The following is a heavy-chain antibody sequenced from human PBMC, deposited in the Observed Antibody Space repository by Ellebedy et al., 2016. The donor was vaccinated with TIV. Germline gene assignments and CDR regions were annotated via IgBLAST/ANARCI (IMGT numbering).Heavy chain of an antibody. D-gene: IGHD3-10*01. CDR1: GFTFSSYA. J-gene: IGHJ4*02. CDR3: AKGHRFGELPFDY. V-gene: IGHV3-23*01. Sequence: GESLKISCAASGFTFSSYAMSWVRQAPGKGLEWVSTISGSGGGKYYADSVKGRFTISRDNSKNTLYLQMSSLRAEDTAVYYCAKGHRFGELPFDYWGQGTLVTVSS. CDR2: ISGSGGGK.